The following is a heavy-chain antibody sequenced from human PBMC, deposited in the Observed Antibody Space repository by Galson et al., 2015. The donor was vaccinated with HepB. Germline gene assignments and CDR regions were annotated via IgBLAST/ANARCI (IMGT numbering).Heavy chain of an antibody. Sequence: PALVNPTQTLSLTCSFSGFSLNTPGMGVGWIRQPPGQALEWLALIFWDDDKRYNSSLKTRLTITKDTSRNQVVLTLTNMDPLDTATYYCAHYTSSSQSYYLDSWGHRTLVTVS. CDR1: GFSLNTPGMG. J-gene: IGHJ5*01. CDR3: AHYTSSSQSYYLDS. V-gene: IGHV2-5*02. D-gene: IGHD1-26*01. CDR2: IFWDDDK.